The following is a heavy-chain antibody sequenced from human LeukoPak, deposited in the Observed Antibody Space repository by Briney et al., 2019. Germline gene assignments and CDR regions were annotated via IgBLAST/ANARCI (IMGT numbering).Heavy chain of an antibody. D-gene: IGHD6-13*01. J-gene: IGHJ4*02. V-gene: IGHV1-3*03. Sequence: ASVKVSCKASGYTFTSYAMHWVRQAPGQRLEWMGWINAGNGNTKYSQEFQGRVTITRDTSASTAYMELSSLRSEDMAVYYCARGIAAAGSLGATDFDYWGQGTLVTVSS. CDR3: ARGIAAAGSLGATDFDY. CDR1: GYTFTSYA. CDR2: INAGNGNT.